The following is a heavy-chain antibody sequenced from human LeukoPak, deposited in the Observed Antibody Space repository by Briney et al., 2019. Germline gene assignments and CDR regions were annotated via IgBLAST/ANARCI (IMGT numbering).Heavy chain of an antibody. CDR1: GFTFSSYA. V-gene: IGHV3-23*01. J-gene: IGHJ4*02. CDR3: AKDEGHCSSTSCPYYFDC. Sequence: GGSLRLSCAASGFTFSSYAMSWVRQAPGKGLEWVSAISGSGGSTYYADSVKGRFTISRDNSKNTLYLQMNSLRAEDTAVYYCAKDEGHCSSTSCPYYFDCWGQGTLVTVSS. CDR2: ISGSGGST. D-gene: IGHD2-2*01.